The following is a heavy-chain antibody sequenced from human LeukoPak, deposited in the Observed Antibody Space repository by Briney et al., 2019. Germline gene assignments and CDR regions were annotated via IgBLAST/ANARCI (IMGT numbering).Heavy chain of an antibody. V-gene: IGHV4-61*02. D-gene: IGHD3-22*01. CDR3: ARGYYYDSSGSLGY. CDR2: IYTSGST. CDR1: GGSISSGSYY. J-gene: IGHJ4*02. Sequence: SETLSLTCTVSGGSISSGSYYWSSIRQPAGKGLEWIGRIYTSGSTHYNPSLKSRVTISVDTSKNQFSLKLSSVTAADTAVYYCARGYYYDSSGSLGYRGQGTLVTVSS.